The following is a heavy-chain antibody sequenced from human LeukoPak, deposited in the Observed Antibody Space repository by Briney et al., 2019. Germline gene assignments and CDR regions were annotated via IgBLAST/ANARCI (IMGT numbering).Heavy chain of an antibody. D-gene: IGHD1-26*01. J-gene: IGHJ4*02. CDR2: ISSNGGST. CDR3: AKDYSHSGSLSYFDY. CDR1: GFTFSSYA. Sequence: GGSLRLSCAASGFTFSSYAMHWVRQAPGKGLEYVSAISSNGGSTYYANSVKGRFTISRDNAKNSLYLQMNSLRAEDTALYYCAKDYSHSGSLSYFDYWGQGTLVTVSS. V-gene: IGHV3-64*01.